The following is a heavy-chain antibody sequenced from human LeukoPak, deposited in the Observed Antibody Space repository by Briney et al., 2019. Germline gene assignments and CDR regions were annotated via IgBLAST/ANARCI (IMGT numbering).Heavy chain of an antibody. J-gene: IGHJ4*01. CDR3: ARGDASMATGFNY. Sequence: KRGEALKMSCQTSGFTFTNYWIGWVRQMPGKGLEWMGIIYPGDSDTKYSPSFRGQVTMSADKSTSTAYLQWGSLKASDTAMYFCARGDASMATGFNYWGQGTLVTVSS. V-gene: IGHV5-51*01. CDR2: IYPGDSDT. D-gene: IGHD6-6*01. CDR1: GFTFTNYW.